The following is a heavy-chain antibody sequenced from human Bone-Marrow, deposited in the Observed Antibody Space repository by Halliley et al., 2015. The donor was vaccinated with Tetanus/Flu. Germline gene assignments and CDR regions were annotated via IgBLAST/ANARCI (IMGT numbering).Heavy chain of an antibody. CDR3: ARTGMIEDSGEHYYIGFDN. J-gene: IGHJ4*02. CDR2: IYGGDSDT. D-gene: IGHD3-22*01. Sequence: IYGGDSDTRYSPSFEGQVTISNDKSTSTAYLQWSSLKASDTAMYYCARTGMIEDSGEHYYIGFDNWGQGTLVSVSS. V-gene: IGHV5-51*01.